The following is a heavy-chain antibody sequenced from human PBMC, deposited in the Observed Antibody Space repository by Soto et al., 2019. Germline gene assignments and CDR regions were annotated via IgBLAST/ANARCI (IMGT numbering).Heavy chain of an antibody. V-gene: IGHV4-31*03. D-gene: IGHD1-26*01. J-gene: IGHJ4*02. CDR1: GGSISSGGYY. CDR3: AGIYSGSPGGTLRY. Sequence: QVQLQESGPGLVKPSQTLSLTCTVSGGSISSGGYYWSWIRQHPGKGLEWIGYIYYSGSTYYNPSLXSXVHXSVDTSKNQFSLKLSSVTAADTAVYYCAGIYSGSPGGTLRYWGQGTLVTVSS. CDR2: IYYSGST.